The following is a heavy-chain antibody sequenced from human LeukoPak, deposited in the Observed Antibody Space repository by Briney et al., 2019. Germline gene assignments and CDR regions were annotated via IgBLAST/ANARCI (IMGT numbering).Heavy chain of an antibody. V-gene: IGHV1-18*01. J-gene: IGHJ6*03. CDR1: GYTFTSYG. Sequence: ASVKVSCKASGYTFTSYGISWVRQAPGQGLEWMGWISAYNGNTNYAQKLQGRVTMTTDTSTSTAYMELRSLRSEDTAVYYCARGPSITMVRGGQWYYCMDVWGKGTTVTISS. CDR3: ARGPSITMVRGGQWYYCMDV. D-gene: IGHD3-10*01. CDR2: ISAYNGNT.